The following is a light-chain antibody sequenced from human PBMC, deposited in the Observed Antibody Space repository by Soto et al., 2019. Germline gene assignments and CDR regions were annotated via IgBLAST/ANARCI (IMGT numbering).Light chain of an antibody. V-gene: IGKV3-15*01. Sequence: EIVMTQSPATLSVSPGERATLSCRASQSVSSNLPWYQQKPGQAPRLLIYCASTRAHGIPAGFSGSGSGTEFTLTISSLQSEDFAVYYCQQYNNWVWTFGKGTKVQI. CDR2: CAS. J-gene: IGKJ1*01. CDR3: QQYNNWVWT. CDR1: QSVSSN.